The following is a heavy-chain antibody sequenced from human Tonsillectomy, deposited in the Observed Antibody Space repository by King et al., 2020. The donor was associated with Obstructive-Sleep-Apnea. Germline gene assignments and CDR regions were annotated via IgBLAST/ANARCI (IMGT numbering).Heavy chain of an antibody. D-gene: IGHD2-21*02. CDR1: GGSISSYY. CDR3: ARGGNCGGDCYSGYWYFDL. CDR2: IYYSGST. Sequence: QLQESGPGLVKPSETLSLTCTVSGGSISSYYWSWIRQPPGKGLEWIGYIYYSGSTNYNPSLKSRVTISVDTSKNQFSLKLSSVTAADTAVDYCARGGNCGGDCYSGYWYFDLWGRGTLVTVSS. V-gene: IGHV4-59*01. J-gene: IGHJ2*01.